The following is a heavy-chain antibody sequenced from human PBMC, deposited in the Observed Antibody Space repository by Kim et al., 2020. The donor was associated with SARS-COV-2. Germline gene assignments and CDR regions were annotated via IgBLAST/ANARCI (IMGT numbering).Heavy chain of an antibody. CDR3: AKDVSHSSSWSTFDY. J-gene: IGHJ4*01. Sequence: GGSLRLSCAASGFTFGDYAMHWVRQAPGKGLEWVSGISWNSAYIDYADSVKGRFTISRDNAKNSLCLEMSSLRAEDTALYFCAKDVSHSSSWSTFDYWG. D-gene: IGHD6-13*01. CDR1: GFTFGDYA. V-gene: IGHV3-9*01. CDR2: ISWNSAYI.